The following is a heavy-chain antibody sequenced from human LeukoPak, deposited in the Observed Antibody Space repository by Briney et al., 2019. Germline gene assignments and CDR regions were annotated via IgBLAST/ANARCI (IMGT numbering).Heavy chain of an antibody. J-gene: IGHJ4*02. D-gene: IGHD3-10*01. CDR3: ARARRSGLFDY. V-gene: IGHV4-34*01. Sequence: SETLSLTCAVYGGSFSGYYWSWIRQPPGKGLEWIGEINHSGSTNYNPSLTSRVTISVDTSKNQFSLKLGSVTAADTAVYYCARARRSGLFDYWGQGTLVTVSS. CDR1: GGSFSGYY. CDR2: INHSGST.